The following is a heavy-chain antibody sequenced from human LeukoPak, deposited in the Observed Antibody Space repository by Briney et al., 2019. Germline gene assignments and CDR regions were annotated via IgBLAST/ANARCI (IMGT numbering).Heavy chain of an antibody. D-gene: IGHD3-3*01. Sequence: GGSLRLSCTASGFIFSNYCMNWVRQAPGKGLEWVANIKQDGNEKYYVDSVKGRFTISRDNAKNSLYLQMNSLRAEDTAVHYCARGGWRPVDYWGQGTLVTVSS. J-gene: IGHJ4*02. CDR1: GFIFSNYC. V-gene: IGHV3-7*05. CDR3: ARGGWRPVDY. CDR2: IKQDGNEK.